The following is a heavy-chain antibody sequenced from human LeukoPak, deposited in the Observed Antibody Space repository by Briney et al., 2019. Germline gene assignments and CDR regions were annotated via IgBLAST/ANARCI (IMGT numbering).Heavy chain of an antibody. CDR1: GGSISSGDSY. Sequence: PSETLSLTCTVSGGSISSGDSYSTWIRQPPGKGLEWIVHIYYSGSAYYNPSLKSRVTISVDTSKNLFSLRLTSVTAADTAFYYCARVGLGPAAPSSLHFGPWGQGTLVTVSS. J-gene: IGHJ5*02. CDR2: IYYSGSA. CDR3: ARVGLGPAAPSSLHFGP. D-gene: IGHD2-2*01. V-gene: IGHV4-30-4*08.